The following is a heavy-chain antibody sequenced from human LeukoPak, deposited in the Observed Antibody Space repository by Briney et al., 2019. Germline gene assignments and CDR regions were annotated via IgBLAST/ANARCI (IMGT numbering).Heavy chain of an antibody. CDR2: IYYSGST. Sequence: PSETLSLTCTVSGGSISSYYWSWIRQPPGKGLEWIGYIYYSGSTNYNPSLKSRLTISVDTSKNQFSLKLSSVTAADTAVYYCARATRAAANAFDIWGQGTMVTVSS. D-gene: IGHD6-13*01. V-gene: IGHV4-59*01. J-gene: IGHJ3*02. CDR1: GGSISSYY. CDR3: ARATRAAANAFDI.